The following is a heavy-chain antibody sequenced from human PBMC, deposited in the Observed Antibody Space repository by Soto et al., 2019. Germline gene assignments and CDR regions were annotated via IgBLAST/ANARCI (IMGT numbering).Heavy chain of an antibody. CDR3: ATGARSGYYTDYFDY. CDR1: GYTFTDYY. D-gene: IGHD3-3*01. CDR2: INPNSGDT. Sequence: QVQLVQSGAEVKKPEASVKVSCRSSGYTFTDYYMHWVRQAPGQGLEWMGWINPNSGDTNYAQKFQGWGTMTRGTSINTAYMDLSRLRSDDTAVYYCATGARSGYYTDYFDYWGQGTLVTVSS. V-gene: IGHV1-2*04. J-gene: IGHJ4*02.